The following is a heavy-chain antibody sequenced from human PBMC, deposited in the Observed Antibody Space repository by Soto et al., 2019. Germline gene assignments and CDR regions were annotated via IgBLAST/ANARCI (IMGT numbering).Heavy chain of an antibody. J-gene: IGHJ4*02. CDR2: ISYDGSNK. CDR1: GFTVSNYA. D-gene: IGHD2-15*01. V-gene: IGHV3-30-3*01. CDR3: ARERSGGVVVVADYLAY. Sequence: QVQLVESGGGVVQPGRSLRLSCAASGFTVSNYAMHWVRQAPGKGLEWVAVISYDGSNKYYEDSVKGRFTISRDNSKNTLYLQMSSLRAEDTAVYYWARERSGGVVVVADYLAYWGQGTLVTVSS.